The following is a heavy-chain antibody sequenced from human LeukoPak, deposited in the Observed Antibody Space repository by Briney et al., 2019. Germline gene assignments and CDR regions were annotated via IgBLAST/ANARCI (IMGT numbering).Heavy chain of an antibody. CDR2: INPNSGGT. CDR3: ARENCSSTSCSYYFDY. CDR1: GYTFTGYY. Sequence: ASVKVSCKASGYTFTGYYMHWVRQAPGQGLEWMGWINPNSGGTNYAQKFQGWVTMTRDTFISTAYMELSRLRSDDTAVYYCARENCSSTSCSYYFDYWGQGTLVTVSS. J-gene: IGHJ4*02. V-gene: IGHV1-2*04. D-gene: IGHD2-2*01.